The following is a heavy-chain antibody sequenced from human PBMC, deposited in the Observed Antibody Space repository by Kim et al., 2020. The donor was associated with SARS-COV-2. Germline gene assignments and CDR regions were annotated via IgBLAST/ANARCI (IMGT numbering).Heavy chain of an antibody. D-gene: IGHD3-16*01. CDR2: INPNSGGT. V-gene: IGHV1-2*06. CDR1: GYTFTGYY. J-gene: IGHJ4*02. Sequence: ASVKVSCKASGYTFTGYYMHWVRQAPGQGLEWMGRINPNSGGTNYAQKFQGRVTMTRDTSISTAYMELSRLRSDDTAVYYCARDTEVGEYYFDYWSQGALVTVSS. CDR3: ARDTEVGEYYFDY.